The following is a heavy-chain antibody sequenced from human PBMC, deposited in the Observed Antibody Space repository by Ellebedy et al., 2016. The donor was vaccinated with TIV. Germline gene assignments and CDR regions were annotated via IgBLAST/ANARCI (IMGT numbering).Heavy chain of an antibody. D-gene: IGHD6-19*01. CDR2: IYYTGTT. CDR3: ARHLRIAVTGIMN. V-gene: IGHV4-59*08. Sequence: MPSETLSLTCTVSGGAISGYYWSWIRQSPGKGLEWIGYIYYTGTTNYNPSLQSRVTISADTSKDQFSLQMTSVTAADTAVYYCARHLRIAVTGIMNWGQGTLVTVSS. J-gene: IGHJ1*01. CDR1: GGAISGYY.